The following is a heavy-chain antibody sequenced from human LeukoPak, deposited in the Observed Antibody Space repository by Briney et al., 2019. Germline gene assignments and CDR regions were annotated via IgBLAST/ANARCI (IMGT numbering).Heavy chain of an antibody. CDR2: INPNSGGT. D-gene: IGHD4/OR15-4a*01. J-gene: IGHJ4*02. Sequence: ASVKVSCKASVYTFTDYYMHWVRQAPGQGLEWMGWINPNSGGTNYAQKFQGRVTMTRDTSISTAYMELSRLTSDDTAVYYCARAANPQDCFDCWGQRTLVTVSS. CDR3: ARAANPQDCFDC. CDR1: VYTFTDYY. V-gene: IGHV1-2*02.